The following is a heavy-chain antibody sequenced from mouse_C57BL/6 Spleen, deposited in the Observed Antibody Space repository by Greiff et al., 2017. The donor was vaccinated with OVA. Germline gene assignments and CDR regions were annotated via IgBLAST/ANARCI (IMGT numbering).Heavy chain of an antibody. D-gene: IGHD3-3*01. Sequence: QVQLQQPGAELVRPGSSVKLSCKASGYTFTSYWMHWVKQRPIQGLEWIGNIDPSDSETHYNQKFKDKATLTVDKSSSTAYMQLSSLTSADSAVYYCGIGESSGHFDYWGQGTTLTVSS. J-gene: IGHJ2*01. CDR1: GYTFTSYW. CDR3: GIGESSGHFDY. CDR2: IDPSDSET. V-gene: IGHV1-52*01.